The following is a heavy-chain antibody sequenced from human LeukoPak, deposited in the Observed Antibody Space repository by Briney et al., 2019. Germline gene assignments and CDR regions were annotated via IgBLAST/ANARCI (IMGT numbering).Heavy chain of an antibody. D-gene: IGHD3-10*01. CDR3: ARHGVRGVIITRP. Sequence: SETLSLTCTVSGNSISSGYYWGWIRQPPGKGLEWIGNIFHSGTTYYNPSLKSRVTISVDTSKNQFSLKLSSVTAADTAVYYCARHGVRGVIITRPWGQGTLVTVSS. V-gene: IGHV4-38-2*02. CDR1: GNSISSGYY. CDR2: IFHSGTT. J-gene: IGHJ5*02.